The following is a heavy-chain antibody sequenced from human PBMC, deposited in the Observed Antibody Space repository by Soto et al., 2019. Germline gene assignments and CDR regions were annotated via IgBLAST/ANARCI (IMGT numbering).Heavy chain of an antibody. CDR1: GGSLSSGGYS. D-gene: IGHD2-15*01. Sequence: PSETLSLTCAVSGGSLSSGGYSWSWIRQPPGKGLEWIGYIYHSGSTYYNPSHKSRVTRSVDRSKNQLSLKLSSVTAADTAVYYCTRARYCSGGSCRSRYNWFDPWGQGTLGTVCS. J-gene: IGHJ5*02. V-gene: IGHV4-30-2*01. CDR3: TRARYCSGGSCRSRYNWFDP. CDR2: IYHSGST.